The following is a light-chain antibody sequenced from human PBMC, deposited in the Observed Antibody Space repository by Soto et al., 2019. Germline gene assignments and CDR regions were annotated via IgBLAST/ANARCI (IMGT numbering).Light chain of an antibody. CDR3: QQRSNWHRLT. Sequence: EIVLTQSPATLSLSPGERATLSCRASQSVSSYLAWYQQKPGQAPRLLIYDASNRATGIPARFSGSGPGTDFTLTISSLEPEDFAVYYCQQRSNWHRLTFGGGTKVDIK. CDR1: QSVSSY. V-gene: IGKV3D-11*02. CDR2: DAS. J-gene: IGKJ4*01.